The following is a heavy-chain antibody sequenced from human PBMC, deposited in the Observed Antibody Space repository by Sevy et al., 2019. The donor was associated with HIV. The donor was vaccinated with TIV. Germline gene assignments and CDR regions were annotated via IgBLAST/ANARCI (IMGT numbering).Heavy chain of an antibody. D-gene: IGHD6-13*01. J-gene: IGHJ4*02. CDR1: GFTFGDYC. CDR2: LKSDVYGGTV. V-gene: IGHV3-49*04. CDR3: TRSKAAQSIFDY. Sequence: GGSLRLSCTASGFTFGDYCMSWVRQAPGKGLEWVAFLKSDVYGGTVDHAASVRGRFVISRYDSNTIAYLQMNDLKTEDTGVYYCTRSKAAQSIFDYWGQGALVTVSS.